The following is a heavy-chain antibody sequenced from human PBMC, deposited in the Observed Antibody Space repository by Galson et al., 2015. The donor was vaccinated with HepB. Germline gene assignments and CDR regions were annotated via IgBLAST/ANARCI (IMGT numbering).Heavy chain of an antibody. Sequence: QSGAEVKKSGESLKISCKGSGYSFPSYWIVWVRQVPGKGLEWMGVIYPDDSDTRYSPSFQGQVTISADKSISTAYLQWSSLKASDTAMYYCARHLEPYGDHKKNWFGPWGQGTLVAVSS. J-gene: IGHJ5*02. CDR2: IYPDDSDT. D-gene: IGHD4-17*01. CDR3: ARHLEPYGDHKKNWFGP. V-gene: IGHV5-51*01. CDR1: GYSFPSYW.